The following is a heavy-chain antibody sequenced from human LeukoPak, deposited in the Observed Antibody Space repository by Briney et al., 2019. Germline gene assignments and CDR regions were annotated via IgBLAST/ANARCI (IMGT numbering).Heavy chain of an antibody. D-gene: IGHD1-7*01. J-gene: IGHJ4*02. CDR3: ARGPRYNWNSNYFPFDY. V-gene: IGHV3-20*04. CDR1: GFTFDDYG. Sequence: GGSLRLSCAASGFTFDDYGMSWVRQAPGKGLEWVSGINWNGGSTGYADSVKGRFTISRDNAKNSLYLQMNSLRAEDTALYYCARGPRYNWNSNYFPFDYWGQGTLVTVSS. CDR2: INWNGGST.